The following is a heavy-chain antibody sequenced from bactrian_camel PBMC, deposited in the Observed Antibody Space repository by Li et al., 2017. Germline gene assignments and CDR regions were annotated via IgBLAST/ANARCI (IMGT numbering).Heavy chain of an antibody. CDR2: ITSLPSLFRTT. V-gene: IGHV3S1*01. CDR1: GIPFSRHD. Sequence: HVQLVESGGGSVQPGESLRLSCVASGIPFSRHDMSWVRQAPGKEVEWVAGITSLPSLFRTTSYAESAKGRFTISRDNAKNTLYLQLVSLKTEDTAMYYCTKDLSYGTRNWARSARGQGTQVTVS. CDR3: TKDLSYGTRNWARSA. D-gene: IGHD3*01. J-gene: IGHJ4*01.